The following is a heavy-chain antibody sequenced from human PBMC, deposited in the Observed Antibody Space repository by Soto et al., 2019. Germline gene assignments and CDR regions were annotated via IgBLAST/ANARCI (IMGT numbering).Heavy chain of an antibody. CDR1: GGSFSGYY. J-gene: IGHJ5*02. Sequence: QVQLQQWGAGLLRPSEPLSLTCAVYGGSFSGYYWRWLRPPPGTGLEWIGEINHRGSTNYNPSLKRRVTISVDTSKNQFSLKLSSVTAADTAVYYCARSPPGGRRPSSSWRETANWFDPWGQGTLVTVSS. V-gene: IGHV4-34*01. D-gene: IGHD6-13*01. CDR2: INHRGST. CDR3: ARSPPGGRRPSSSWRETANWFDP.